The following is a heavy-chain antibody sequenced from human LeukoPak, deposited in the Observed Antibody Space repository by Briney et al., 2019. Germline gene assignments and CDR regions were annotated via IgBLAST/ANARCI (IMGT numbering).Heavy chain of an antibody. J-gene: IGHJ5*02. CDR1: GFTISSYW. CDR2: INSDGSST. CDR3: ARGLFEGFGELLSS. V-gene: IGHV3-74*01. D-gene: IGHD3-10*01. Sequence: GGSLRLSCVASGFTISSYWMTWVRQAPGKGLVWVSRINSDGSSTSYADSVKGRFTISRDNAKNTLYLQMNSLRAEDTTVYYCARGLFEGFGELLSSWGQGTLVTVSS.